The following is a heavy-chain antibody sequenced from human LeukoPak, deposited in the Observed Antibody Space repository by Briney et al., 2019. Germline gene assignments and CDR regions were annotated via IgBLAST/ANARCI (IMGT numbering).Heavy chain of an antibody. CDR1: GGSITSSSFY. CDR2: IFHTGST. J-gene: IGHJ4*02. CDR3: VRLWFGEMLPDY. Sequence: PSETLSLTCTVSGGSITSSSFYWGWIRQPPGKGLEWIGNIFHTGSTRYNPSLKNRITISIDTPKKQFSLRLTSVTAADTAVYFCVRLWFGEMLPDYWGQGTLVAVSS. D-gene: IGHD3-10*01. V-gene: IGHV4-39*01.